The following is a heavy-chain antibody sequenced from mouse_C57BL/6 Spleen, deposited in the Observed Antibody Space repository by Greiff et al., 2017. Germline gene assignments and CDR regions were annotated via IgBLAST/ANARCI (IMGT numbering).Heavy chain of an antibody. CDR2: IYPSDSET. CDR1: GYTFTSYW. Sequence: QVQLQQPGAELVRPGSSVKLSCKASGYTFTSYWMDWVKQRPGQGLEWIGNIYPSDSETHYNQKFKDKATLTVDKSSSTAYMQLSSLTSEDSAVYYCARPLGRYFDGWGTGTTVTVSS. D-gene: IGHD4-1*01. J-gene: IGHJ1*03. CDR3: ARPLGRYFDG. V-gene: IGHV1-61*01.